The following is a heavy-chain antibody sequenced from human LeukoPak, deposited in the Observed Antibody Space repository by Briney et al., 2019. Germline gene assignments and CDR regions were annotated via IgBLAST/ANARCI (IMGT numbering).Heavy chain of an antibody. CDR2: INTDGSDT. Sequence: GGSLRLSCAASGFTFRRYWMHWVRQAPGKGPVWVSRINTDGSDTIYADSVKGRFTISRDNAKNTLFLQMNSLRAEDTAVYYCARDESVTGSTTFDYWGQGTLVTVSS. CDR3: ARDESVTGSTTFDY. CDR1: GFTFRRYW. J-gene: IGHJ4*02. V-gene: IGHV3-74*01. D-gene: IGHD3-9*01.